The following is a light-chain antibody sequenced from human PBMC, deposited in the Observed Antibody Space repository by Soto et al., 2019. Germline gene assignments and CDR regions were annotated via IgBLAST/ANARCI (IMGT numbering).Light chain of an antibody. V-gene: IGKV3-20*01. CDR3: QQYGSSLPIT. CDR1: QSVTSSY. CDR2: GAS. J-gene: IGKJ5*01. Sequence: EIAWTQSPGTLSLSPGERATLSCRSSQSVTSSYLAWYQQKPGQAPRLLIYGASSRATGIPDRFSGSGSGTDFTLTISRLEPEDFAVYYCQQYGSSLPITFGQGTRLEIK.